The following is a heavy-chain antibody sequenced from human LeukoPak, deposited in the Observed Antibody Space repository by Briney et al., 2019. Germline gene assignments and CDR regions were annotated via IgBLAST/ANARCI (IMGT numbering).Heavy chain of an antibody. Sequence: GASVRVSCKASGYTFTHHGISWVRQTPGQGLEWMAWISCYNGDTHYAQKFQGRVTLTTDTSTTTAFMALRSLRSDETALYYCARDPTNTSGRYAYFDSWGQGTLVTVSS. CDR1: GYTFTHHG. D-gene: IGHD6-19*01. V-gene: IGHV1-18*01. CDR2: ISCYNGDT. J-gene: IGHJ4*02. CDR3: ARDPTNTSGRYAYFDS.